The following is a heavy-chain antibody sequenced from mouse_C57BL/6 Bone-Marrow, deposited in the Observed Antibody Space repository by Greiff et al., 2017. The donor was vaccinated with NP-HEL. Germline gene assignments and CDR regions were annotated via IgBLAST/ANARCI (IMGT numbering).Heavy chain of an antibody. V-gene: IGHV3-8*01. Sequence: EVKLVESGPGLAKPSQTLSLTCSVTGYSITSDYWNWIRKFPGNKLEYMGYISYSGSTYYNPYLKSRISITRYTSKNQYYLQLNSVTTEYTATYSCARYNWENYFDYWGQGTTLTVSS. CDR3: ARYNWENYFDY. CDR1: GYSITSDY. J-gene: IGHJ2*01. CDR2: ISYSGST. D-gene: IGHD4-1*01.